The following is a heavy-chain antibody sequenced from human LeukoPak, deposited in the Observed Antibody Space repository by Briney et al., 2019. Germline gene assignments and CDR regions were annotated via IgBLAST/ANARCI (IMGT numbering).Heavy chain of an antibody. D-gene: IGHD4-17*01. V-gene: IGHV3-20*04. CDR1: GFTVSSNS. CDR3: ARAQTYGDSRLLLDY. Sequence: PGGSLRLSRTVSGFTVSSNSMSWVRQAPGKGLEWVSGINWNGGSTGYADSVEGRFTISRDNAKNSQYLQMNSLRVEDTALYYCARAQTYGDSRLLLDYWGQGTLVTVSS. CDR2: INWNGGST. J-gene: IGHJ4*02.